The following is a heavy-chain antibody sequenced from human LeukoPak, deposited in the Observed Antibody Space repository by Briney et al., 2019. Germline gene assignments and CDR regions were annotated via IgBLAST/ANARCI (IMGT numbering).Heavy chain of an antibody. CDR3: AKTPKHYDFWSGDC. J-gene: IGHJ4*02. CDR1: GFTFSSYA. D-gene: IGHD3-3*01. CDR2: ISGSGGST. Sequence: GGSLRLSCAASGFTFSSYAMSWVRQAPGKGLEWVSAISGSGGSTYYADSVKGRFTISRDNSKNTLYLQMNSLRAEDTAVYYCAKTPKHYDFWSGDCWGQGTLVTVSS. V-gene: IGHV3-23*01.